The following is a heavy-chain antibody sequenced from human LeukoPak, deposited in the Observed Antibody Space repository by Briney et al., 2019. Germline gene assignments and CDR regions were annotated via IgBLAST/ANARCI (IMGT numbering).Heavy chain of an antibody. CDR1: GFTFSRYA. CDR3: AKIAVAGTGRGFDI. Sequence: GGSLRLSCAASGFTFSRYAMNWVRQAPGKGLEWVSLISGSGDSTDYADSVKGRFTISRDNSKNTLYLQINSLGADDTAVYYCAKIAVAGTGRGFDIWGQGTLVTVSS. D-gene: IGHD6-19*01. J-gene: IGHJ3*02. V-gene: IGHV3-23*01. CDR2: ISGSGDST.